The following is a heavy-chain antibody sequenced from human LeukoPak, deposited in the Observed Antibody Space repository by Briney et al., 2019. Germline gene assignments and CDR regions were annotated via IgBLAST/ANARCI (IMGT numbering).Heavy chain of an antibody. CDR3: ARGPILDAIAAAGTSWFDP. D-gene: IGHD6-13*01. J-gene: IGHJ5*02. Sequence: GGSLRLSCAASGFTFNTYNMNWVRQAPGKGLEWVSSISSSSSYIYYADSVKGRFTISRDNAKNSLYLQMNSLRAEDTAVYYCARGPILDAIAAAGTSWFDPWGQGTLVTVSS. CDR1: GFTFNTYN. V-gene: IGHV3-21*01. CDR2: ISSSSSYI.